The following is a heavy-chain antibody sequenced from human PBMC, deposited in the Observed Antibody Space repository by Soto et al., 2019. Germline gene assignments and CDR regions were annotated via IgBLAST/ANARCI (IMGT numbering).Heavy chain of an antibody. D-gene: IGHD6-13*01. CDR1: GDSIRRSY. CDR3: ARDMAGGSSWYEFDS. J-gene: IGHJ4*02. CDR2: VYYTGAT. Sequence: SETLSLTCTVSGDSIRRSYWSWVRQPPGRGLEWIGYVYYTGATNSNPSLKSRVTISADTSKNLFSLRVVSVTPADTAVYFCARDMAGGSSWYEFDSWGPGTLVTVAP. V-gene: IGHV4-59*01.